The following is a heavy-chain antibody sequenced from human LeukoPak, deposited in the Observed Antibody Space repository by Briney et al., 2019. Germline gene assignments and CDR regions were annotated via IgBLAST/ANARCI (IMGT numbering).Heavy chain of an antibody. D-gene: IGHD2-21*01. CDR2: ISGSGDGA. CDR1: GFTFSTYA. Sequence: GGSLRLSCAASGFTFSTYAMSWVRQAPGKGLQWVSLISGSGDGAHYADSVKGRFTISRDNSKNTVYLQMTNLRAEDTAVYYCAKGYIQLWWFDYWGQGTMVTVSS. CDR3: AKGYIQLWWFDY. J-gene: IGHJ3*01. V-gene: IGHV3-23*01.